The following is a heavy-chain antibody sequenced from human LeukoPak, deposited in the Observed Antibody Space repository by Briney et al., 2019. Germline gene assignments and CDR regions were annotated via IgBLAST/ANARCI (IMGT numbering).Heavy chain of an antibody. J-gene: IGHJ4*02. CDR1: GYTFTSHG. Sequence: ASVKVSCKASGYTFTSHGITWVRQAPGQGLEWMGWISTYNVNTNYAQKLQGRVTMTTDTSTSTAYMELRSLRSDDTAVYYCARDNDSRDPPHFDYWGQGTLVTVSS. D-gene: IGHD3-16*01. CDR2: ISTYNVNT. CDR3: ARDNDSRDPPHFDY. V-gene: IGHV1-18*04.